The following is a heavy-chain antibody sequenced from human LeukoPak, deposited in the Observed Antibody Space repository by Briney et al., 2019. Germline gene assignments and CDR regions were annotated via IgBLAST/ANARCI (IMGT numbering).Heavy chain of an antibody. V-gene: IGHV3-30*18. J-gene: IGHJ4*02. Sequence: GRALRLSRAASRLTFISYGMHWVGQAPGKGLEGVAVISYDGSKKYYADSVKGRFTISRDNSKNTLYLQMNSLRAEDTAVYYCAKDSQYCSGGSCSDYWGQGTLVTVSS. CDR1: RLTFISYG. CDR3: AKDSQYCSGGSCSDY. CDR2: ISYDGSKK. D-gene: IGHD2-15*01.